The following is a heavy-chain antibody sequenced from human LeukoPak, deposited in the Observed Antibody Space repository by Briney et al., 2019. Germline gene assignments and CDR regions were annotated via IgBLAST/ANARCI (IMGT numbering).Heavy chain of an antibody. Sequence: ASVKVSCKASGYTFTGYYMHWVRQAPGQGLEWMGWINAGNGNTKYSQKFQGRVTITRDTSASTAYMELSSLRSEDTAVYYCAKAVAGTFYYYGMDVWGQGTTVTVSS. CDR2: INAGNGNT. V-gene: IGHV1-3*01. D-gene: IGHD6-19*01. CDR3: AKAVAGTFYYYGMDV. CDR1: GYTFTGYY. J-gene: IGHJ6*02.